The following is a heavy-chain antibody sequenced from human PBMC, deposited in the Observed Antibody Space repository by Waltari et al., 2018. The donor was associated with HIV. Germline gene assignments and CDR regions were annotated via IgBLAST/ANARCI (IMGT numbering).Heavy chain of an antibody. CDR1: GFPFVAYG. CDR2: IWYNGNTK. J-gene: IGHJ4*02. CDR3: AKDLEGSGSLGAAH. Sequence: QVQLVESGGGVVQPGRSLRLSCAASGFPFVAYGMHWVRQAPGKGLEWVAVIWYNGNTKCYADSVKGRFTISRDNSKNTLYLQMNSLRGEDTAIYYCAKDLEGSGSLGAAHWGQGILVTVSS. V-gene: IGHV3-30*18. D-gene: IGHD6-19*01.